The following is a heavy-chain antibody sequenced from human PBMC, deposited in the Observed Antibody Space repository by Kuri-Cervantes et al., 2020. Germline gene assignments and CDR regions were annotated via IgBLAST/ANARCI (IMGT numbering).Heavy chain of an antibody. V-gene: IGHV4-4*07. D-gene: IGHD6-13*01. J-gene: IGHJ5*02. CDR1: GYSITDGYY. CDR3: ARDRVPYSSSPSFDP. Sequence: GSLRLSCAVSGYSITDGYYWAWIRQPAGKGLEWIGRMYTSGSSNYNPSLKSRVIISLDKSKNQFSLKLRSVTAADTAVYYCARDRVPYSSSPSFDPWGQGTLVTVSS. CDR2: MYTSGSS.